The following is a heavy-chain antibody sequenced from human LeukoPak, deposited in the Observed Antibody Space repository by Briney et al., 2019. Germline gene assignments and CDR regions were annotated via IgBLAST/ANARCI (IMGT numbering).Heavy chain of an antibody. CDR2: IYTSGST. CDR1: GGSISSGSYY. CDR3: ARDHGDTRFDY. J-gene: IGHJ4*02. Sequence: TSETLSLTCTVSGGSISSGSYYWSWIRQPAGKGLEWIGRIYTSGSTNYNPSLKSRVAISVDTSKNQFSLKLSSVTAADTAVYYCARDHGDTRFDYWGQGTLVIVSS. V-gene: IGHV4-61*02. D-gene: IGHD4-17*01.